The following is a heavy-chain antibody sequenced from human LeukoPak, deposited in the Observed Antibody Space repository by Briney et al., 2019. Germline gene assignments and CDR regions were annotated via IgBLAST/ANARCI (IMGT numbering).Heavy chain of an antibody. CDR2: ISGSGGST. D-gene: IGHD3-3*01. V-gene: IGHV3-23*01. CDR3: AKDGSITIFGVVKGYYYYYGMDV. Sequence: GGSLRLSCAASGFTFSSYAMSWVRQAPGKGLEWVSAISGSGGSTYYADSVKGRFTISRDNSKNTLYLQMNSLRAEDTAVYYCAKDGSITIFGVVKGYYYYYGMDVWGQGTTVTVSS. CDR1: GFTFSSYA. J-gene: IGHJ6*02.